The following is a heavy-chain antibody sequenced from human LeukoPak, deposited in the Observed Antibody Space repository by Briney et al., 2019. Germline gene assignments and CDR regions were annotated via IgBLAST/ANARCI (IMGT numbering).Heavy chain of an antibody. J-gene: IGHJ4*02. CDR1: GGTFSSYA. CDR3: ARSAQYYDFWSGTYYFDY. V-gene: IGHV1-69*04. CDR2: IIPILGIA. D-gene: IGHD3-3*01. Sequence: ASVKVSCKASGGTFSSYAISWVRQAPGQGLEWMGRIIPILGIANYAQKFQGRVTITADKSTSTAYMELGSLRSEDTAVYYCARSAQYYDFWSGTYYFDYWGQGTLVTVSS.